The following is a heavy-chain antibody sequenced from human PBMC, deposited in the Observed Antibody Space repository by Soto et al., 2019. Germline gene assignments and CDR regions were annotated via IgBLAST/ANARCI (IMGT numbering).Heavy chain of an antibody. D-gene: IGHD3-3*01. J-gene: IGHJ3*02. CDR1: GFTFSSYW. V-gene: IGHV3-74*01. CDR2: INSDGSST. Sequence: GGSLRLSCAASGFTFSSYWMHWVRQAPGKGLEWVSRINSDGSSTSYADSVKGRFTISRDNAKNTLYLQMNSLRAEDTAVYYCARAGVTIIGVVIKDDAFDIWGQGTMVTVSS. CDR3: ARAGVTIIGVVIKDDAFDI.